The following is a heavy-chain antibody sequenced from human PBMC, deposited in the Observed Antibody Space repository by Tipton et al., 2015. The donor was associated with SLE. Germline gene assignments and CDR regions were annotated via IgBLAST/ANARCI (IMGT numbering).Heavy chain of an antibody. CDR3: ARAYTGAGDAFDI. CDR1: GGSISSGDYY. J-gene: IGHJ3*02. V-gene: IGHV4-30-4*01. CDR2: IYYSGST. D-gene: IGHD7-27*01. Sequence: LRLSCTVSGGSISSGDYYWSWIRQPPGKGLEWIGYIYYSGSTYYNPSLKSRVTISVDTSKNQFSLKLSSVTAADTAVYYCARAYTGAGDAFDIWGQGTRVTSSS.